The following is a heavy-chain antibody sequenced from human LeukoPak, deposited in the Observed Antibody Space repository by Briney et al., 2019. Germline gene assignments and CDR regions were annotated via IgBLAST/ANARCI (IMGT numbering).Heavy chain of an antibody. D-gene: IGHD4-17*01. CDR2: ISTSSSYT. J-gene: IGHJ5*02. V-gene: IGHV3-21*01. Sequence: KTGGSLRLSCAASGFTFSSYTMNWVRQAPGKGLEWVSSISTSSSYTYYADSVKGRFTISRDNARNSLFLQMNSLRAEDTAVYYCARGPGDSITLTNWFDPWGQGTLVTVSS. CDR3: ARGPGDSITLTNWFDP. CDR1: GFTFSSYT.